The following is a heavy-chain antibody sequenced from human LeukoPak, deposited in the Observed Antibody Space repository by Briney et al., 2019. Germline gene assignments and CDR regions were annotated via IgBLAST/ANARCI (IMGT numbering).Heavy chain of an antibody. CDR2: IRYDGSNK. CDR3: AKAGVVVPGAYFDY. CDR1: GFTFSNYG. D-gene: IGHD2-2*01. Sequence: GGSLRLSCAASGFTFSNYGMHWVRQAPGKGLEWVALIRYDGSNKYYADSVKGRLTISRDNSKNTLYLQMNSLRAEDTAVYYCAKAGVVVPGAYFDYWGQGTLVTVSS. J-gene: IGHJ4*02. V-gene: IGHV3-30*02.